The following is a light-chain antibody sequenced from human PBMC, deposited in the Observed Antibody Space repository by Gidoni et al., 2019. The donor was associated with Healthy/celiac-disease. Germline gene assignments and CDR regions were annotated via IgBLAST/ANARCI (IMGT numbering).Light chain of an antibody. CDR2: GAS. V-gene: IGKV3-20*01. Sequence: EIVLTHSPGNLSLSPGDRPTLSCSATQSVSRSYLAWYQQNPGQAPRHLIYGASSRATGIPDRFSSSGSGTDFTLTISRLEPEEFALYYCQQYGSSYTFGQGTKLEIK. CDR3: QQYGSSYT. J-gene: IGKJ2*01. CDR1: QSVSRSY.